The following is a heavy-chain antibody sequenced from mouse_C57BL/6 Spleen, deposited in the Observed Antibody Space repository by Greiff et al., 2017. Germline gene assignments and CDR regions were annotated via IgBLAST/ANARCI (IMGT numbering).Heavy chain of an antibody. Sequence: VQLQESGAELVKPGASVKMSCKASGYTFTSYWITWVKQRPGQGLEWIGDIYPGSGSTNYNEKFKSKATLTVDTSSSTAYMQLSSLTSEDSAVYYCARIDGNYGLDYWGQGTTLTVSS. CDR3: ARIDGNYGLDY. CDR2: IYPGSGST. CDR1: GYTFTSYW. J-gene: IGHJ2*01. D-gene: IGHD2-1*01. V-gene: IGHV1-55*01.